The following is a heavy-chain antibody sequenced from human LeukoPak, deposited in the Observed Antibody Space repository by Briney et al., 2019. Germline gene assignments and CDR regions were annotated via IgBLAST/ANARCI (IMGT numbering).Heavy chain of an antibody. J-gene: IGHJ6*02. D-gene: IGHD6-19*01. CDR1: GFTFSSYS. CDR3: AKGRLDEIAVAALAYYYYGMDV. Sequence: PGGSLRLSCAASGFTFSSYSMNWVRQAPGKGLEWVSSISSSSSYIYYADSVKGRFTISRDNSKNTLYLQMNSLRAEDTAVYYCAKGRLDEIAVAALAYYYYGMDVWGQGTTVTVSS. V-gene: IGHV3-21*04. CDR2: ISSSSSYI.